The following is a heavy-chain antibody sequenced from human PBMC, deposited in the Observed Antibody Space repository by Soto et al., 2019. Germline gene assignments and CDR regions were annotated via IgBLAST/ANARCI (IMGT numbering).Heavy chain of an antibody. Sequence: PSETLSLTCTVSGGSISTSNYYWGWIRQPPRKGLEWIGEINHSGSTNYNPSLKSRVTISVDTSKNQFSLKLSSVTAADTAVYYCARAPYDSSGYYEFDYWGQGTLVTVSS. V-gene: IGHV4-39*07. CDR2: INHSGST. J-gene: IGHJ4*02. CDR1: GGSISTSNYY. CDR3: ARAPYDSSGYYEFDY. D-gene: IGHD3-22*01.